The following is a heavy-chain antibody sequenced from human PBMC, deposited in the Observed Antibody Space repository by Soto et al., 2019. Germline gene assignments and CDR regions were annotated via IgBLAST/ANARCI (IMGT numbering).Heavy chain of an antibody. V-gene: IGHV3-23*01. J-gene: IGHJ4*02. CDR3: AKDKGWDYGDYGDSDFDY. CDR1: GFTFSNYA. D-gene: IGHD4-17*01. CDR2: ISGSGGSP. Sequence: EVHLLESGGGLVQPGGSLRLSCAASGFTFSNYAMNWVRQAPGKGLEWVSAISGSGGSPYYADSVKGRFTISRDKSKSMLYLQMNSLRADDTAVFYCAKDKGWDYGDYGDSDFDYWGQGTLVTVSS.